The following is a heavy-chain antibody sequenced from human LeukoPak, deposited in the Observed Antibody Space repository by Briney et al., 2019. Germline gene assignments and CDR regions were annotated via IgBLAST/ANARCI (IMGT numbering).Heavy chain of an antibody. CDR1: GYTFSNYG. D-gene: IGHD3-10*01. CDR3: ARERSNYASGSYGPMDV. V-gene: IGHV1-18*01. CDR2: ISPYNGDT. Sequence: ASVKVSCKASGYTFSNYGINWVRQAPGQGLEWMGWISPYNGDTNYAQKVQGRVTMTTDTSTSTAYMEVRSLRSDDTAVYFCARERSNYASGSYGPMDVWGKGTTVTVSS. J-gene: IGHJ6*03.